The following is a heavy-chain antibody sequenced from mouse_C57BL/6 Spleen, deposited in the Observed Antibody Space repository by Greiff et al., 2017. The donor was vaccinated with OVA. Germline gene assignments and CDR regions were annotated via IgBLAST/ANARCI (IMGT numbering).Heavy chain of an antibody. J-gene: IGHJ2*01. CDR3: VWKRDYFDY. CDR2: IHPNSGST. V-gene: IGHV1-64*01. CDR1: GYTFTSYW. Sequence: QVQLQQPGAELVKPGASVKLSCKASGYTFTSYWMHWVKQRPGQGLEWIGMIHPNSGSTNYNEKFKSKATLTVDTSSSTAYMQLSSLTSEDSAVYYCVWKRDYFDYWGQGTTLTVSS. D-gene: IGHD2-1*01.